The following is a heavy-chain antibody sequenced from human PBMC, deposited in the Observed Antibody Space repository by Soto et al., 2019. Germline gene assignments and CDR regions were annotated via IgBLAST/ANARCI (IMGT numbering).Heavy chain of an antibody. CDR3: ARDQYYYFFSGYSDYRRLLAFPAQRSLDL. CDR2: INPGTGST. CDR1: GYTFTNYY. D-gene: IGHD3-3*01. V-gene: IGHV1-46*01. J-gene: IGHJ2*01. Sequence: ASVKVSCKASGYTFTNYYIHWVRQAPGQGLEWMGIINPGTGSTSYAQKFQGRVTMTSDTSTSTVYMELSSLRSEDTAVYYCARDQYYYFFSGYSDYRRLLAFPAQRSLDL.